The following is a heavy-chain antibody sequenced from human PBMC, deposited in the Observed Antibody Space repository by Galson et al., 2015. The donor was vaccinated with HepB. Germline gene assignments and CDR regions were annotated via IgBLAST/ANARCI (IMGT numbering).Heavy chain of an antibody. D-gene: IGHD6-19*01. V-gene: IGHV1-18*01. J-gene: IGHJ6*02. CDR2: ISAYNGNT. CDR1: GYTFTSYG. Sequence: SVKVSCKASGYTFTSYGISWVRQAPGQGLERMGWISAYNGNTNYAQKLQGRVTMTTDTSTSTAYMELRSLRSDDTAVYYCARVDSSGLYYYYGMDVWGQGTTVTVSS. CDR3: ARVDSSGLYYYYGMDV.